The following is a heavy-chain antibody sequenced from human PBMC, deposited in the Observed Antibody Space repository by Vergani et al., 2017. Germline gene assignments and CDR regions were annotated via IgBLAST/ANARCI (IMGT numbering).Heavy chain of an antibody. V-gene: IGHV4-61*02. D-gene: IGHD2-2*01. Sequence: QVQLQESGPGLVKPSQTLSLTCTVSGGSISSNNYYWSWIRQPAGKELEWIGRIYTSGSPNYNPSLKSRVTISIDTSKNQFSLKLSSVTAADTAVYYCARAWTAASDAFDIWGQGTMVTVSS. CDR1: GGSISSNNYY. CDR2: IYTSGSP. CDR3: ARAWTAASDAFDI. J-gene: IGHJ3*02.